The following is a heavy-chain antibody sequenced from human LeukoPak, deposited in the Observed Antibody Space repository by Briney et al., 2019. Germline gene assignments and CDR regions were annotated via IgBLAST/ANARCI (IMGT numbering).Heavy chain of an antibody. D-gene: IGHD6-13*01. CDR1: GYTFTGYY. CDR3: ARGIKSRSWFFDY. Sequence: ASVKVSCKASGYTFTGYYMHWVRQAPGQGLEWTGWINPNSGGTNYAQKFQGWVTMTRDTSISTAYMELSRLRSDDTAVYYCARGIKSRSWFFDYWGQGTLVTVSS. CDR2: INPNSGGT. V-gene: IGHV1-2*04. J-gene: IGHJ4*02.